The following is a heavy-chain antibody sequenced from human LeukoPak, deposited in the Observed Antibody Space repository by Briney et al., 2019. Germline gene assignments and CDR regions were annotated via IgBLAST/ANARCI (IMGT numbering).Heavy chain of an antibody. Sequence: GGSLRLSCAASGFTFSSYAMRWVRQAPGKGLEYVSAISSNGGSTYYADSVKGRFTISRDNSKNTLYLQMNSLTAEDTAVYYCAKSFGYSRSWLDYWGQGTPVTVSS. J-gene: IGHJ4*02. V-gene: IGHV3-64*04. D-gene: IGHD6-13*01. CDR2: ISSNGGST. CDR3: AKSFGYSRSWLDY. CDR1: GFTFSSYA.